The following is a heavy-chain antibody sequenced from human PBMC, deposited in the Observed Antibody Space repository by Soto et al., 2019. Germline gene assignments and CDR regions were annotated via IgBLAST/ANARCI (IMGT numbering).Heavy chain of an antibody. V-gene: IGHV1-3*01. CDR1: GYTFTSYA. CDR3: ARTLKRITMVRGVTQDGMDV. J-gene: IGHJ6*02. CDR2: INAGNGNT. Sequence: ASVKVSCKASGYTFTSYAMHWVRQAPGQRLEWMGWINAGNGNTKYSQKFQGRVTITRDTSASTAYMELSSLRSEDTAVYYCARTLKRITMVRGVTQDGMDVWGQGTTVTVSS. D-gene: IGHD3-10*01.